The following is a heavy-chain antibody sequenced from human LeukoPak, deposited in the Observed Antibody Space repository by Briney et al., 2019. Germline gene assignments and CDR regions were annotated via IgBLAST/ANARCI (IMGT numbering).Heavy chain of an antibody. CDR2: IRYDGGNK. Sequence: WGSLRLSCAASGFTFSSYGVHWVRQAPGKGLEWVAFIRYDGGNKYYVDSVKGRFTISRDNSKNTLYLQMNSPRAEDTAVYYCAKDPAGMSSDFDYWGQGTLVTVSS. CDR3: AKDPAGMSSDFDY. V-gene: IGHV3-30*02. CDR1: GFTFSSYG. J-gene: IGHJ4*02. D-gene: IGHD6-6*01.